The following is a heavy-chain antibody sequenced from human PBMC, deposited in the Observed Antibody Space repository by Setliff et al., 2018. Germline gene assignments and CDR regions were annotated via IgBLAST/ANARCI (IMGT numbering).Heavy chain of an antibody. CDR3: ARSPAVLGIVYLDP. CDR2: IIPMFGTP. Sequence: ASVKVSCKASGDSFNNYAISWVRQAPGQGLEWMGGIIPMFGTPAYAQKFQDRVTITTDESTSTAYMELDSLRSEDTAVYYCARSPAVLGIVYLDPWGQGTLVTSPQ. V-gene: IGHV1-69*05. D-gene: IGHD2-15*01. J-gene: IGHJ5*02. CDR1: GDSFNNYA.